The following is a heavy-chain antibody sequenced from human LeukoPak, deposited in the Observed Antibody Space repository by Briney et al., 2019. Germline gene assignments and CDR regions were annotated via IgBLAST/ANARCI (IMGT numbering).Heavy chain of an antibody. D-gene: IGHD6-13*01. CDR3: ARGGGSSWYQGYYFDY. CDR2: IYTSGST. Sequence: SQTLSLTCTVSGGSISSYYWSWIRQPAGKGLEWIGRIYTSGSTNYNPSLKSRVTMSVDTSKNQFSLKLSSVTAADTAVYYCARGGGSSWYQGYYFDYWGQGTLVTVPS. J-gene: IGHJ4*02. CDR1: GGSISSYY. V-gene: IGHV4-4*07.